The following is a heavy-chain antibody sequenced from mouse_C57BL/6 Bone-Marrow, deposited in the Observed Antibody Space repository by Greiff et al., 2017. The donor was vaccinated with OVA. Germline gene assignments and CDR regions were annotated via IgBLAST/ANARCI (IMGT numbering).Heavy chain of an antibody. D-gene: IGHD2-3*01. J-gene: IGHJ2*01. CDR1: GYTFTSYG. Sequence: VKLMESGAELARPGASVKLSCKASGYTFTSYGISWVKQRTGQGLAWIGEIYPRSGNTYYNEKFKGKATLTADKSSSTAYMELRSLTSEDSADDLCAKKRAIGWLQRYYYWGQGTTLTVSS. CDR3: AKKRAIGWLQRYYY. V-gene: IGHV1-81*01. CDR2: IYPRSGNT.